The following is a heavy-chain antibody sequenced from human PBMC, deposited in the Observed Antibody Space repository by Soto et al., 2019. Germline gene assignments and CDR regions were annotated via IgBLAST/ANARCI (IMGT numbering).Heavy chain of an antibody. V-gene: IGHV3-66*01. D-gene: IGHD2-2*01. CDR3: ARGRGSTGYLGREHYFDY. Sequence: EVQVVESGGGLVQPGGSLRLSCAASGFSVTNNYMNWVRQAPGKGLEWVSIIDIGGNTYYADSVKDRFTISRDNSRNTLYRQMDSLRAEGAAVYYCARGRGSTGYLGREHYFDYWGQGTLVTVSP. CDR1: GFSVTNNY. J-gene: IGHJ4*02. CDR2: IDIGGNT.